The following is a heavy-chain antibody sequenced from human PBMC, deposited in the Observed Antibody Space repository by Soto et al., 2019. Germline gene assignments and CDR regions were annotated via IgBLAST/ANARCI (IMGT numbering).Heavy chain of an antibody. CDR1: GFTFSSYG. D-gene: IGHD6-13*01. CDR3: ARAQQLVRLQVLLGMDV. Sequence: GGSLRLSCAASGFTFSSYGMHWVRQAPGKGLEWVAVIWYDGSNKYYADSVKGRFTISRDNSKNTLYLQMNSLRAEDTAVYYCARAQQLVRLQVLLGMDVWGQGTTVTVSS. V-gene: IGHV3-33*01. J-gene: IGHJ6*02. CDR2: IWYDGSNK.